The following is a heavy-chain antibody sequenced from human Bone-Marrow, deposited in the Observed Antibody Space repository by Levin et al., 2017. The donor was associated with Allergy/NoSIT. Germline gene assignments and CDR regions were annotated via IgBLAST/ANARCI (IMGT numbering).Heavy chain of an antibody. CDR3: AREYSSGYLYFDL. J-gene: IGHJ2*01. D-gene: IGHD6-19*01. Sequence: GGSLRLSCAASGFTFSSYSMSWVRQAPGKGLEWVSSISRSSTYTYYADSVKGRFTISRDNAKNSLYLQVNSLRAEDTAVYYCAREYSSGYLYFDLWGRGTLVTVSS. V-gene: IGHV3-21*01. CDR2: ISRSSTYT. CDR1: GFTFSSYS.